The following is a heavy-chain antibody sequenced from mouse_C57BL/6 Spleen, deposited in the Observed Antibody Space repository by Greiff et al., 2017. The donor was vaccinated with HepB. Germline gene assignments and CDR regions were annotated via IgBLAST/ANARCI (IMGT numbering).Heavy chain of an antibody. J-gene: IGHJ4*01. V-gene: IGHV14-4*01. Sequence: EVQLQQSGAELVRPGASVKLSCTASGFNIKDDYMHWVKQRPEQGLEWIGWIDPENGDTEYASKFQGKATITADTSSNTAYLQLSSLTSEDTAVYYCTTGGYGSRGAMDYWGQGTSVTVSS. CDR2: IDPENGDT. CDR3: TTGGYGSRGAMDY. D-gene: IGHD1-1*01. CDR1: GFNIKDDY.